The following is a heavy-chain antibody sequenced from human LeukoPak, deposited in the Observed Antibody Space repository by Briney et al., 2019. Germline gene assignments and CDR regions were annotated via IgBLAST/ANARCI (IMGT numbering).Heavy chain of an antibody. CDR3: ASGGFITFGGVIVQSHDY. D-gene: IGHD3-16*02. V-gene: IGHV1-69*01. CDR2: INSIFGTA. J-gene: IGHJ4*02. CDR1: GGTFSSYA. Sequence: AASVKVSCQASGGTFSSYAISWVRQAPGQGLEWMGGINSIFGTANYAQKFQGRVTITADESTSTAYMKLSSLRSEDTAVYYCASGGFITFGGVIVQSHDYWGQGTLVTVSS.